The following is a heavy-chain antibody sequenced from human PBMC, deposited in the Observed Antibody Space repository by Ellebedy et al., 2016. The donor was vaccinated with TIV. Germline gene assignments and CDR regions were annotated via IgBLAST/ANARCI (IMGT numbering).Heavy chain of an antibody. J-gene: IGHJ4*02. V-gene: IGHV3-30*18. Sequence: GGSLRLSXAASGFTFSSYAMSWVRQAPGKGLEWVAVISYDGSNKYYADSVKGRFTISRDNSKNTLYLQMNSLRAEDTAVYYCAKTVPLNYGATRWVFDYWGQGTLVTVSS. CDR1: GFTFSSYA. CDR3: AKTVPLNYGATRWVFDY. D-gene: IGHD4-17*01. CDR2: ISYDGSNK.